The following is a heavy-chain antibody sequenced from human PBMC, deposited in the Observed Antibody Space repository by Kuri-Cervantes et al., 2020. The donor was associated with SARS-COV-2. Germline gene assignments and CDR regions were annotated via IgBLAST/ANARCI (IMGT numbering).Heavy chain of an antibody. D-gene: IGHD3-3*01. V-gene: IGHV4-39*07. CDR1: GGSISSSSYY. CDR2: IYYSGST. J-gene: IGHJ6*02. Sequence: SETLSLTCTVSGGSISSSSYYWGWIRQPPGKGLEWIGSIYYSGSTYYNPSLKSRVTISVDTSKNQFSLKLSSVTAADTAVYYCARAVGRYDFWSGYYRADLNYYGMDVWGQGTTVTVSS. CDR3: ARAVGRYDFWSGYYRADLNYYGMDV.